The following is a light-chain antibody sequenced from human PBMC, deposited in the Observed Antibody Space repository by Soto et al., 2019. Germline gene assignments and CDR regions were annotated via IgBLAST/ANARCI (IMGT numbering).Light chain of an antibody. CDR1: SSDVGGYNY. CDR2: YVS. J-gene: IGLJ1*01. Sequence: QSVLTQPASVSGSPGQSITISCTGTSSDVGGYNYVSWYQQHPGKAPKLMIYYVSNRPSGVSNRFSGSKSGNTASLTISGLQAEDEADYYCSSYTSSNYVFGTGTKVTVL. V-gene: IGLV2-14*01. CDR3: SSYTSSNYV.